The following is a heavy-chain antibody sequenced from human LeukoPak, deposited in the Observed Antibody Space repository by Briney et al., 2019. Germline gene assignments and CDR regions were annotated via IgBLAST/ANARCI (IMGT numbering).Heavy chain of an antibody. CDR3: ARDYYDSSGLGFAC. D-gene: IGHD3-22*01. CDR1: GFTFSSYA. V-gene: IGHV3-48*04. J-gene: IGHJ4*02. CDR2: ISSSGSTI. Sequence: GGSLRLSCAASGFTFSSYAMHWVRQAPGKGLEWVSYISSSGSTIYYADSVKGRFTISRDNAKNSLYLQMNSLRAEDTAVYYCARDYYDSSGLGFACWGQGTLVTVSS.